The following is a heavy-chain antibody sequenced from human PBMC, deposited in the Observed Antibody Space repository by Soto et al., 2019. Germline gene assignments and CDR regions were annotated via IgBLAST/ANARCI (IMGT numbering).Heavy chain of an antibody. V-gene: IGHV4-4*02. CDR2: IYHSGSA. D-gene: IGHD6-13*01. Sequence: QLQLEESGPGLVKPSGTLSLSCAVSGASLTSSHWWSWVRQPPGKGLEWIGEIYHSGSANYNSSLKGRVAISVDKSKNHFSLNLTSVPAADTSVYYCARDSNYSRDSYWYFDLWGLGTLVTVSS. CDR1: GASLTSSHW. CDR3: ARDSNYSRDSYWYFDL. J-gene: IGHJ2*01.